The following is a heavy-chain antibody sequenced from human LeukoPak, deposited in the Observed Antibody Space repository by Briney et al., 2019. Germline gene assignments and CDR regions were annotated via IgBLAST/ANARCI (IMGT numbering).Heavy chain of an antibody. CDR3: AKVRVDAYVSPNDY. CDR1: GFNFRSYG. Sequence: GGSLRLSCAAAGFNFRSYGMHWVRQAPGMGLEWVAIISYDGSNKYYADSVKGRFTISRDNSRNTLYLQMNSLRAEDTALYYCAKVRVDAYVSPNDYWGQGTLVTVSS. D-gene: IGHD3-16*01. CDR2: ISYDGSNK. J-gene: IGHJ4*02. V-gene: IGHV3-30*18.